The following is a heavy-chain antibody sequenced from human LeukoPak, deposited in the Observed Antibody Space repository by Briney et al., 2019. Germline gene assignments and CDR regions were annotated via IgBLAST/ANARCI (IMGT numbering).Heavy chain of an antibody. D-gene: IGHD6-19*01. V-gene: IGHV3-48*03. CDR3: AREIEQWQTDY. J-gene: IGHJ4*02. Sequence: PGGSLRLSCAASGFTFSSYEMNWVRQAPGKGLEWVSYISSSGSTIYYADSVKGRFTISRDNAKNSLYLQMNSLRAEDTAVYYCAREIEQWQTDYWGQGTLVTVSS. CDR2: ISSSGSTI. CDR1: GFTFSSYE.